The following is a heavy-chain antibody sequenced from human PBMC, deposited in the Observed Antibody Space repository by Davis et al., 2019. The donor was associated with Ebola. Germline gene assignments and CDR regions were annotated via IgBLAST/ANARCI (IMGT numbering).Heavy chain of an antibody. Sequence: PGGSLRLSCAASGFTFSSYDMHWVRQATGKGLEWVSAIGTAGDTYYPGSVKGRFTISREKAKKSLYLQMNSLRGEDTVVDYCARAGFGEIYFDYWGQGTLVTVSS. CDR1: GFTFSSYD. CDR2: IGTAGDT. J-gene: IGHJ4*02. V-gene: IGHV3-13*01. D-gene: IGHD3-10*01. CDR3: ARAGFGEIYFDY.